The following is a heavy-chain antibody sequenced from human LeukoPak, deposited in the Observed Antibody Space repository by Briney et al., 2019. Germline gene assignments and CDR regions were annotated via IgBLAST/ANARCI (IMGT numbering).Heavy chain of an antibody. CDR2: IIPIFGTA. J-gene: IGHJ4*02. CDR3: ATLPGGRANWVLLTDY. CDR1: GYTFTSYG. V-gene: IGHV1-69*13. D-gene: IGHD7-27*01. Sequence: GASVKVSCKASGYTFTSYGISWVRQAPGQGLEWMGGIIPIFGTANYAQKFQGRVTITADESTSTAYMELSSLRSEDTAVYYCATLPGGRANWVLLTDYWGQGTLVTVSS.